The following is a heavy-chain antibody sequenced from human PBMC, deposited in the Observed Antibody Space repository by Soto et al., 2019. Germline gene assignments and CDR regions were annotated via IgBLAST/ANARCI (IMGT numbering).Heavy chain of an antibody. J-gene: IGHJ4*02. CDR3: ARHFYFDY. V-gene: IGHV4-39*01. CDR2: SYYSGST. Sequence: SETLSLTCTVSGGSISSSSYYWGWIRQPPGKGLEWIGSSYYSGSTYYNPSLKSRVTISVDTSKNQFSLKLSSVTAADTAVYYCARHFYFDYWGQGTLVTVSS. CDR1: GGSISSSSYY.